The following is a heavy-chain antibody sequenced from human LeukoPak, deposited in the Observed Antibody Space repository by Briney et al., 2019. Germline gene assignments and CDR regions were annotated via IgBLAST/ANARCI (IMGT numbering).Heavy chain of an antibody. V-gene: IGHV3-7*05. D-gene: IGHD6-13*01. J-gene: IGHJ6*02. CDR2: IKQDGSET. Sequence: GGSLRLSCAASGFTFSSYWMSWVRQTLEKGLEWVANIKQDGSETVYVDSVKGRFTISRDNAQSSLYLQMNSLRAEDTAVYYCARDPYSSSWSYGMDVWGQGTAVTVSS. CDR1: GFTFSSYW. CDR3: ARDPYSSSWSYGMDV.